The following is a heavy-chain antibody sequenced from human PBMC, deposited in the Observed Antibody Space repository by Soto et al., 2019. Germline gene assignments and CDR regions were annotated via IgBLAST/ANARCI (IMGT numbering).Heavy chain of an antibody. CDR1: GGTFSRNA. CDR3: ARDVRLDGRGYLQY. J-gene: IGHJ1*01. V-gene: IGHV1-69*12. CDR2: IIPLLGTT. Sequence: QVQLMQSGTEVKKPGSSVKVSCKVSGGTFSRNAISWVRQAPGQGLEWMGGIIPLLGTTTYAQKFQGRVTIVADESTSTVYMELSSLRFEDTAVYYCARDVRLDGRGYLQYWGQGTLVTVSS. D-gene: IGHD6-19*01.